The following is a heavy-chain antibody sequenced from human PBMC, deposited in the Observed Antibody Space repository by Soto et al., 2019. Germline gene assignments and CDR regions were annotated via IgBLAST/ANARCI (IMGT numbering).Heavy chain of an antibody. J-gene: IGHJ4*02. Sequence: QVQLVQSGDEVKKSGASVKVSCKASGYTFTRYVMHWVRQAPGQRLEWMGWIDAGNGNTVYLQKFQGRFTITRDTSASTVYMELSSLRSEDTAVYYCARDNSGWSDYWGQGTLVTVSS. V-gene: IGHV1-3*01. CDR3: ARDNSGWSDY. CDR1: GYTFTRYV. CDR2: IDAGNGNT. D-gene: IGHD6-19*01.